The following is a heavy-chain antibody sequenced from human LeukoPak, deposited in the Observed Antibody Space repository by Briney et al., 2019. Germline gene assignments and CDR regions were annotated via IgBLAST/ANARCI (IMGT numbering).Heavy chain of an antibody. Sequence: PGGSLRLSCAVSGFSFTNFWMSWVRQAPGRGLEWVANIHPEGNEKYHVESVKGRFTISRDNTKNLLFLQMNGLRVEDTAVYYCAMGDAFSGDHWGQGTLVTVSS. V-gene: IGHV3-7*01. CDR1: GFSFTNFW. CDR3: AMGDAFSGDH. CDR2: IHPEGNEK. D-gene: IGHD3-16*01. J-gene: IGHJ4*02.